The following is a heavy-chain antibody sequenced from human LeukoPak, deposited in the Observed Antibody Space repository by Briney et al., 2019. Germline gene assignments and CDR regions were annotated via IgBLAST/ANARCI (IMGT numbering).Heavy chain of an antibody. CDR1: GGTFSSYA. J-gene: IGHJ3*02. Sequence: GASVKVSCKASGGTFSSYAISWVRQAPGQGLEWMGGIIPIFGTANHPQQFQGRVQITADESTSTAYMELSSLRSEDTAVYYCARDGWREEDIWGQGTMVTVSS. CDR3: ARDGWREEDI. CDR2: IIPIFGTA. D-gene: IGHD6-19*01. V-gene: IGHV1-69*13.